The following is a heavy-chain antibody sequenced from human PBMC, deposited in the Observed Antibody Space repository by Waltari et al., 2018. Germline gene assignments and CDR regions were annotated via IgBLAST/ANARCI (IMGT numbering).Heavy chain of an antibody. J-gene: IGHJ3*02. CDR2: IYTSGST. D-gene: IGHD2-2*01. CDR1: GGSISSYY. V-gene: IGHV4-4*07. CDR3: VTDCSSTSCYLGAFDI. Sequence: QVQLQESGPGLVKPSETLSLTCTVSGGSISSYYWSWIRQPAGKGLEWIGRIYTSGSTNYNPSLKSRVTMSVDTSKNQFSLKLSSVTAADTAVYYCVTDCSSTSCYLGAFDIWGQGTMVTVSS.